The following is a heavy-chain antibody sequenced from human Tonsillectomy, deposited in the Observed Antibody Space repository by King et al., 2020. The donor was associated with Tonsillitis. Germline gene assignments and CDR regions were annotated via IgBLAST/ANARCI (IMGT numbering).Heavy chain of an antibody. J-gene: IGHJ2*01. CDR3: ARDRTGSYSWYLDL. CDR2: INPNSGGT. D-gene: IGHD1-26*01. Sequence: VQLVESGAEVKKPGASVKVSCKASGYTFTGYYMHWVRQAPGQGLEWMGWINPNSGGTNSAQRFQGRVTMTMDTSINTAYLELSRLTSDDTAVYYCARDRTGSYSWYLDLWGRGALVTVSS. V-gene: IGHV1-2*02. CDR1: GYTFTGYY.